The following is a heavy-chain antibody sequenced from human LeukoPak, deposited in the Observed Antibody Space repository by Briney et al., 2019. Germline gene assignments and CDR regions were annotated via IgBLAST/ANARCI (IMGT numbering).Heavy chain of an antibody. Sequence: ASVKACCTVSGSSLSELSLYRVRQAPGKGLEWMGGFDVIDSESFYAQMFQGRITMTEDSSTDTAYMELRSLTSDNTALYYCAAGRPFSLLDYWGQGTLVTVSS. V-gene: IGHV1-24*01. J-gene: IGHJ4*02. CDR2: FDVIDSES. D-gene: IGHD6-6*01. CDR3: AAGRPFSLLDY. CDR1: GSSLSELS.